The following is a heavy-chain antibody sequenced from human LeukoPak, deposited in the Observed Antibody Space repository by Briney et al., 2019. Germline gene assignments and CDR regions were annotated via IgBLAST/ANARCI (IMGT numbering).Heavy chain of an antibody. Sequence: PGGSLRLSCAASGFTFNNYNMNWVRQAPGRALDWVSSITSSGTYIFYADSVKGRFTISRDNAKNSLYLQMNSLGPEDTAVYYCARDKSASWSDHFDYWGQGTLVTVSS. CDR2: ITSSGTYI. V-gene: IGHV3-21*01. J-gene: IGHJ4*02. D-gene: IGHD6-13*01. CDR1: GFTFNNYN. CDR3: ARDKSASWSDHFDY.